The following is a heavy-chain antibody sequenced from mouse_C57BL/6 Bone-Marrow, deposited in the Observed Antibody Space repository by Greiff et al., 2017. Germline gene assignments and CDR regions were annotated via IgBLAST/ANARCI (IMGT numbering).Heavy chain of an antibody. V-gene: IGHV1-64*01. CDR1: GYTFTSYW. J-gene: IGHJ3*01. D-gene: IGHD2-3*01. CDR3: ARGWLPWFAY. CDR2: IHPNSGST. Sequence: VQLQQPGAELVKPGASVKLSCKASGYTFTSYWMHWVKQRPGRGLEWIGMIHPNSGSTNYNAKFKSKATLTVDQSSSTAYIQLSSLTSEDSAVYYLARGWLPWFAYWGQGTLVTVSA.